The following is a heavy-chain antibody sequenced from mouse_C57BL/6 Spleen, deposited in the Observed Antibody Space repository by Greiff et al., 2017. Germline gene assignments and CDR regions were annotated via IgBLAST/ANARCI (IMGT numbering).Heavy chain of an antibody. CDR1: GFTFSSYT. CDR3: ARGVLFDY. V-gene: IGHV5-9*01. Sequence: EVQLVESGGGLVKPGGSLKLSCAASGFTFSSYTMSWVRQTPEQRLEWVATISGGGGNTYYTDSVKGRFTISRDNAKNTLYLQMSSLRSEDTALYYCARGVLFDYWGQSTTLTVSS. D-gene: IGHD2-14*01. J-gene: IGHJ2*01. CDR2: ISGGGGNT.